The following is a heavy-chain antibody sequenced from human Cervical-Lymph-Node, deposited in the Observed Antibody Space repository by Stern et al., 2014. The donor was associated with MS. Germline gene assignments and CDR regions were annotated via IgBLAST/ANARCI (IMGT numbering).Heavy chain of an antibody. CDR2: IFPGASDT. V-gene: IGHV5-51*01. CDR3: ARPHSPGWSYYFDF. Sequence: EAQLVESGAEVRKPGQSLTISCNISGYTFTDYWIAWVRQMPGKGLEWMGAIFPGASDTRSSPSFQGHVTISVDTAINTAYLQWSDLRASDTAMYYCARPHSPGWSYYFDFWGQGTLVAVSS. J-gene: IGHJ4*02. CDR1: GYTFTDYW. D-gene: IGHD6-19*01.